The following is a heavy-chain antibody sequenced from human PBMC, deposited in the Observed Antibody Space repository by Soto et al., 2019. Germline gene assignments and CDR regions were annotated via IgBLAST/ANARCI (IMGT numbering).Heavy chain of an antibody. J-gene: IGHJ4*02. D-gene: IGHD6-13*01. V-gene: IGHV3-23*01. Sequence: EVQLLESGGGLVQPGGSLRLSCAASGFTFSSYAMSWVRQAPGKGLEWVSAIGGSGGSTYYADYVKGRFTISRDNSKTTLYLQMNRLRAEDTAVYYCAYSSTPFDYWGQGTLVTVSS. CDR3: AYSSTPFDY. CDR1: GFTFSSYA. CDR2: IGGSGGST.